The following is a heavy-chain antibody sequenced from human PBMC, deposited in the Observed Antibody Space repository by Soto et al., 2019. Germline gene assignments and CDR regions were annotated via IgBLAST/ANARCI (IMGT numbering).Heavy chain of an antibody. D-gene: IGHD3-22*01. Sequence: SQTLSLTCAISGDSVSSNKAAWNWIRQSPSRGLEWLGRTYYRSKWCYNYALSVKSRITINPDTSKNQFSLQLDSVTSEDTAVYYCARDRTYDYDRSGYPKPFDYWGQGTLVTVSS. CDR2: TYYRSKWCY. V-gene: IGHV6-1*01. J-gene: IGHJ4*02. CDR3: ARDRTYDYDRSGYPKPFDY. CDR1: GDSVSSNKAA.